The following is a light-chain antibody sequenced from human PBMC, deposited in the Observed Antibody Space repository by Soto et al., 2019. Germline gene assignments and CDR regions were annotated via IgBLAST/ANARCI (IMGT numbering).Light chain of an antibody. CDR3: SSYTTSSTWV. Sequence: QSALTQPASVSGSPGQSITISCTGTSSDVGGYNYVSWHQQHPGKAPKLMIYDVTTRPSGVSSRFSGSKSGNTASLTISGLQAEDEADYYCSSYTTSSTWVFGGGTKSPS. CDR2: DVT. J-gene: IGLJ3*02. CDR1: SSDVGGYNY. V-gene: IGLV2-14*01.